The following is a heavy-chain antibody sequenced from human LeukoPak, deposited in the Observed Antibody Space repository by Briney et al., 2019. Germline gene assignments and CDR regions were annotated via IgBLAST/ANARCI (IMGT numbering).Heavy chain of an antibody. CDR3: ARDGTQRGYSYAFDI. V-gene: IGHV4-30-4*08. CDR2: IYYSGST. D-gene: IGHD5-18*01. J-gene: IGHJ3*02. Sequence: SQTLSLTCTVSGGSTSSGDYYWSWIRQPPGKGLEWIGYIYYSGSTYYNPSLKSRVTISVDTSKNQFSLKLSSVTAADTAVYYCARDGTQRGYSYAFDIWGQGTMVTVSS. CDR1: GGSTSSGDYY.